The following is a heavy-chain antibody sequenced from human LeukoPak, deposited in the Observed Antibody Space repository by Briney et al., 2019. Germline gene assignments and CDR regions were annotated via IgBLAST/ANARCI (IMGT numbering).Heavy chain of an antibody. Sequence: GGSLRFSCAASGFTFSSYWMSWVRQAPGKGLEWVANIKQDGSEKYYVDSVKGRFTISRDNAKNSLYLQMNSLRAEDTAVYYCAREDYGDYAYAFDIWGQGTMVTVSS. CDR1: GFTFSSYW. CDR2: IKQDGSEK. D-gene: IGHD4-17*01. V-gene: IGHV3-7*01. CDR3: AREDYGDYAYAFDI. J-gene: IGHJ3*02.